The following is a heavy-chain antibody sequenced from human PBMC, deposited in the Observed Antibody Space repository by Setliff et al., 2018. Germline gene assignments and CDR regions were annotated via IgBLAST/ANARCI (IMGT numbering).Heavy chain of an antibody. CDR1: GDSISSGNW. V-gene: IGHV4-4*02. CDR2: INHSGNT. D-gene: IGHD6-19*01. CDR3: VRTDYSDGRYSMDV. J-gene: IGHJ6*03. Sequence: SETLSLACAVSGDSISSGNWWSWVRQPPEKGLEWIGEINHSGNTNYNPSLKSRVTISVDKSTNQFSLKLNSVTAADTAVYYCVRTDYSDGRYSMDVWGKGTTVTVSS.